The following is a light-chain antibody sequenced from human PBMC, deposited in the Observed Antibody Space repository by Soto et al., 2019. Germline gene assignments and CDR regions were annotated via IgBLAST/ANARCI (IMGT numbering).Light chain of an antibody. V-gene: IGKV3-11*01. Sequence: EIVLTQSAATLSLYPGERATFSCRASQSVSIYLAWYQQKPGQAPRLLIYDASNRATGIPARFSGSGSGTDFTLTISSLEPEDFAVYYCQQRSKWPCTFGQGTRLEIK. CDR1: QSVSIY. J-gene: IGKJ5*01. CDR2: DAS. CDR3: QQRSKWPCT.